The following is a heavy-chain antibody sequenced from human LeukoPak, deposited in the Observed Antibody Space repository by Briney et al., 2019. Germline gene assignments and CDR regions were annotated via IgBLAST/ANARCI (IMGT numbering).Heavy chain of an antibody. CDR2: IYWDDEK. CDR1: GFSLSSSGVA. Sequence: SGPTLVKPTQTLTLTCTFSGFSLSSSGVAVGWIRQPPGKALEWLALIYWDDEKRYSPVLKSRLTITKDTSKNQVVLTMTNMDPVDAATYYCVHRRGGDFDYWGQGTLVTVSS. V-gene: IGHV2-5*02. CDR3: VHRRGGDFDY. D-gene: IGHD3-16*01. J-gene: IGHJ4*02.